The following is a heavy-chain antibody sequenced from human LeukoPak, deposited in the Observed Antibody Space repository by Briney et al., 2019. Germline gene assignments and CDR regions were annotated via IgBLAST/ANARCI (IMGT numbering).Heavy chain of an antibody. J-gene: IGHJ4*02. CDR1: GFTFSSYS. V-gene: IGHV3-48*01. D-gene: IGHD6-13*01. Sequence: GGSLRLSCAASGFTFSSYSMNWVRQAPGKGLEWVSYISSSSSTIYYADSVKGRFTISRDNAKNSLYLQMNSLRAEDTAVYYCARGSSVVSRYSNPLDDYWGQGTLVTVSS. CDR2: ISSSSSTI. CDR3: ARGSSVVSRYSNPLDDY.